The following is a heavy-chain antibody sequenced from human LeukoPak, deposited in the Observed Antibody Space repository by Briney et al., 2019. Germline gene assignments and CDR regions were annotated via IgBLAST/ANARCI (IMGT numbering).Heavy chain of an antibody. CDR1: GYIFTGYY. Sequence: SVKVSCKASGYIFTGYYMHWDRQAPGQGLEWMGWINPNSGDTNYAQKFQGRVTMTRDTSISTAYMELSRLRSDDTAVYYCARVGDYYDSSGYPPFDYWGQGTLVTVSS. V-gene: IGHV1-2*02. D-gene: IGHD3-22*01. CDR3: ARVGDYYDSSGYPPFDY. J-gene: IGHJ4*02. CDR2: INPNSGDT.